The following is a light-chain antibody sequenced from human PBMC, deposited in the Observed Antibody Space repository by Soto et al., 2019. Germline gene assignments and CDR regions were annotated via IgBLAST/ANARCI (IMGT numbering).Light chain of an antibody. CDR3: QQYGSSPLT. CDR1: QSVSSSY. CDR2: GAS. Sequence: EIVLTQSPGTLSLSPGERATLSCRASQSVSSSYLAWYQQKPGQAPRLLIYGASSRATGIPDRISGSESGTAFTLTISRLEPEDFAVYYCQQYGSSPLTFGGGTKVEIK. V-gene: IGKV3-20*01. J-gene: IGKJ4*01.